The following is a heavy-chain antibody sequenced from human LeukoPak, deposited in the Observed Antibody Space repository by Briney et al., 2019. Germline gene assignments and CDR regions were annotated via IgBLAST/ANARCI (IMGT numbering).Heavy chain of an antibody. CDR1: GGSISSGGYY. J-gene: IGHJ4*02. D-gene: IGHD2-2*01. CDR2: IYYSGST. CDR3: ARSRQPGPFDY. Sequence: PSETLSLTCTVSGGSISSGGYYWSWIRQHPGKGLEWIGYIYYSGSTYYNPSLKSRVTISVDTSKNQFSLKLSSVTAADTAVYYCARSRQPGPFDYWGQGTLVTVSS. V-gene: IGHV4-31*03.